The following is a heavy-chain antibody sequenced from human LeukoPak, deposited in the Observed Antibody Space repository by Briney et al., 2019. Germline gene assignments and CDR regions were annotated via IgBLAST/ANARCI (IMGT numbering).Heavy chain of an antibody. CDR2: ISSSSSYI. Sequence: PGGSLRLPCAASGFTFSSYSMNWVRQAPGKGLEWVSSISSSSSYIYYADSVKGRFTISRDNAKNSLYLQMNSLRAEDTAVYYCARGGTDYYGSGSYFVDYWGQGTLVTVSS. CDR1: GFTFSSYS. CDR3: ARGGTDYYGSGSYFVDY. J-gene: IGHJ4*02. D-gene: IGHD3-10*01. V-gene: IGHV3-21*01.